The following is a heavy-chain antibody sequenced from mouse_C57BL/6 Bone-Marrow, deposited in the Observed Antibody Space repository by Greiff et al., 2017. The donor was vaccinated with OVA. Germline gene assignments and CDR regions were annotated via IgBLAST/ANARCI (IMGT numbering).Heavy chain of an antibody. Sequence: SGAELVRPGASVTLSCKASGYTFTDYEMHWVKQTPVHGLEWIGAIDPETGGTAYNQKFKGKAILTADKSSSTAYMELRSLTSEDSAVDYWTRLSLIYYYGNYWGQGTTLTVSS. CDR2: IDPETGGT. CDR3: TRLSLIYYYGNY. CDR1: GYTFTDYE. V-gene: IGHV1-15*01. J-gene: IGHJ2*01. D-gene: IGHD1-1*01.